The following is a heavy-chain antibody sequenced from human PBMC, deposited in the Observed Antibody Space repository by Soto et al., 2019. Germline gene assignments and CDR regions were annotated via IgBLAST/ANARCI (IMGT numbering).Heavy chain of an antibody. D-gene: IGHD3-10*01. J-gene: IGHJ6*02. V-gene: IGHV3-21*01. Sequence: GGSLRLSCEASGFTFNDYSMDWVHQAPEKGLEWVSSISSSGTYIYYADSVKGRFAISRDNANNVMYLQMDTLRAEDTAVYYCVRAGHVFDVHYYGMDLWGQGTTVTVSS. CDR2: ISSSGTYI. CDR1: GFTFNDYS. CDR3: VRAGHVFDVHYYGMDL.